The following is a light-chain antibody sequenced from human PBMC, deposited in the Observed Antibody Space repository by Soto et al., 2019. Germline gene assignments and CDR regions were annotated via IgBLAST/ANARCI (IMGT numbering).Light chain of an antibody. CDR1: QDISNY. J-gene: IGKJ3*01. V-gene: IGKV1-33*01. CDR3: QQYDNLPLFT. CDR2: DAS. Sequence: DIQMTQSPSSLSASVGDRVTITCQASQDISNYLNWYQQKPGKAPKLLIYDASNLETGVPSSFSGSGSGTDFIFTISSLQPEDIATYYCQQYDNLPLFTFGPGTKVDIK.